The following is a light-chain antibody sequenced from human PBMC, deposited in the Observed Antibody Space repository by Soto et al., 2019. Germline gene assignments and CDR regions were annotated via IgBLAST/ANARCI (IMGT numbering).Light chain of an antibody. V-gene: IGKV3-11*01. J-gene: IGKJ1*01. CDR2: DAS. CDR3: QQRSKWPRV. Sequence: EIVLTQSPATLSLSPGERATLSCRASQSVSSYLDWYQQKPGQAPRLLIYDASNRATGIPARFSGSGSGTDFTLTISRLEPEELAVYYGQQRSKWPRVFGQGTKVEIK. CDR1: QSVSSY.